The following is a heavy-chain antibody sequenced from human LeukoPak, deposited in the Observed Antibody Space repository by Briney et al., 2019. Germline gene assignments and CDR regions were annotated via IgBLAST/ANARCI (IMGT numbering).Heavy chain of an antibody. CDR3: AKALICRGGSCYSYYYYGVDV. Sequence: WGSLRLSCAASGFTFSSYGMHWVRQAPGKGLEWVAVISYDGSKKYYADSVKGRLTISRDNSKNTLYLQMNSLRAEDTAVYYCAKALICRGGSCYSYYYYGVDVWGQGTTVTVSS. V-gene: IGHV3-30*18. D-gene: IGHD2-15*01. J-gene: IGHJ6*02. CDR2: ISYDGSKK. CDR1: GFTFSSYG.